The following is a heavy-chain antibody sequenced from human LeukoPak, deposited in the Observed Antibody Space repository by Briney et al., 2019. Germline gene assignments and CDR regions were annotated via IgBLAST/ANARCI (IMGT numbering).Heavy chain of an antibody. CDR3: ARRRDLYSGSYYPFDY. CDR2: LYPGDSET. CDR1: GYSFTSYW. Sequence: GESLKISCKGSGYSFTSYWIGWVRQMPGKGLEFMGILYPGDSETRYSPSFQGQVTISADKSISTAYLQWSSLKASDTAMYYCARRRDLYSGSYYPFDYWGQGTLVTVSS. V-gene: IGHV5-51*01. D-gene: IGHD1-26*01. J-gene: IGHJ4*02.